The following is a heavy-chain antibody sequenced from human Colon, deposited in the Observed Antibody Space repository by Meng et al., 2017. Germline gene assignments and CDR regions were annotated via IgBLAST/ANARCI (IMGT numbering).Heavy chain of an antibody. Sequence: QVQLQESGPRLVKPSGTLSLTCAVSGGSISSSNWWSWVRQPPGKGLEWIGEIYHSGSTNYNPSLKSRVTISVDTSKNQFSLKLSSVTAADTAVYYCARGRLTYYYGSGSYSPPDYWGQGTLVTVSS. CDR2: IYHSGST. V-gene: IGHV4-4*02. D-gene: IGHD3-10*01. CDR3: ARGRLTYYYGSGSYSPPDY. J-gene: IGHJ4*02. CDR1: GGSISSSNW.